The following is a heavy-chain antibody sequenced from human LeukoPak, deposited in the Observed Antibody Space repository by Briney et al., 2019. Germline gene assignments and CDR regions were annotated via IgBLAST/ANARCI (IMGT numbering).Heavy chain of an antibody. CDR1: GFTFSSYA. CDR2: ISYDGSNK. J-gene: IGHJ1*01. D-gene: IGHD6-13*01. Sequence: GGSLRLFCAASGFTFSSYAMHWVRQAPGKGLEWVAVISYDGSNKYYADSVKGRFTISRDNSKNTLYLQMNSLRVEDTAVYYCARSIAAAPLWHWGQGTLVTVSS. CDR3: ARSIAAAPLWH. V-gene: IGHV3-30-3*01.